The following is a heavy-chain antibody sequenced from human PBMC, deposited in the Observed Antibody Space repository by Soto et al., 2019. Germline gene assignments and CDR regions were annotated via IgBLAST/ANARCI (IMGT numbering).Heavy chain of an antibody. Sequence: QVQLVQSGAEVKKPGSSVKVSCTASGGIFSTYAISWLRQAPGQGLEWMGGIIPIFGTPNYAQRVQGRVTITADESTTTSYMELSRLKSEDTAVYYCAGERDDDGSGNYYDRIDFWGQGTLVTVSS. V-gene: IGHV1-69*01. J-gene: IGHJ4*02. CDR2: IIPIFGTP. CDR1: GGIFSTYA. CDR3: AGERDDDGSGNYYDRIDF. D-gene: IGHD3-10*01.